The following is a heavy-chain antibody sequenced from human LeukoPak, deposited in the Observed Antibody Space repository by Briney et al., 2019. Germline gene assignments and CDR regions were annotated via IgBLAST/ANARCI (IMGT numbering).Heavy chain of an antibody. CDR2: VYYTGST. J-gene: IGHJ4*02. CDR3: ARDPTGSYWGY. V-gene: IGHV4-59*01. CDR1: GGSISTYY. D-gene: IGHD1-26*01. Sequence: PSETLSLTCTVSGGSISTYYWGWIRQPPGKGLEWIGYVYYTGSTNYNPSLKGRVTISLDTSKNQFSLRLTSVTAADTAVYYCARDPTGSYWGYWGQGTLVTVSS.